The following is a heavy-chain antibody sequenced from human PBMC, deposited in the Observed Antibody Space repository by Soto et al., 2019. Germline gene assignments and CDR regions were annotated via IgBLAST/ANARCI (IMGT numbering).Heavy chain of an antibody. V-gene: IGHV1-69*13. J-gene: IGHJ4*02. CDR1: GGTFSSYA. CDR3: ARAPGSSSWYPHFDY. CDR2: IIPIFGTA. Sequence: SVKVSCKASGGTFSSYAISWVRPDPGQGLEWMGGIIPIFGTANYAQKFQGRVTITADESTSTAHMELSSLRSEDTAVYYCARAPGSSSWYPHFDYWGQGTLVTVSS. D-gene: IGHD6-13*01.